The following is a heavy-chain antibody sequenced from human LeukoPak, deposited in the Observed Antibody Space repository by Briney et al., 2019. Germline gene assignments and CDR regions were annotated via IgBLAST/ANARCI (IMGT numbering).Heavy chain of an antibody. CDR1: GITLSNYG. CDR2: ISDSGGST. CDR3: AKRGVVIRVILVGFHKQAYYFDS. J-gene: IGHJ4*02. Sequence: GGSLRLSCAVSGITLSNYGMSCVRQAPGKGLEWVAGISDSGGSTNYADSVKRRFTISRDNAENTLYLQMNSLRAEDTAVYFCAKRGVVIRVILVGFHKQAYYFDSWGQGALVTVSS. V-gene: IGHV3-23*01. D-gene: IGHD3-10*01.